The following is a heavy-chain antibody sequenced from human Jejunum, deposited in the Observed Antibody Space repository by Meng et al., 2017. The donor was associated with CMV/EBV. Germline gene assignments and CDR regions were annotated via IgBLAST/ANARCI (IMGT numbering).Heavy chain of an antibody. J-gene: IGHJ5*02. CDR2: VNPNSGGT. CDR3: ARALFPTRPLTGTLYPDA. Sequence: TDYDLHWVRKAPGQGLEWMGWVNPNSGGTNSPQKFQGRVTMTRDSSISTAYLELSRLRSDDTAVYYCARALFPTRPLTGTLYPDAWGQGALVTVSS. D-gene: IGHD3-9*01. V-gene: IGHV1-2*02. CDR1: TDYD.